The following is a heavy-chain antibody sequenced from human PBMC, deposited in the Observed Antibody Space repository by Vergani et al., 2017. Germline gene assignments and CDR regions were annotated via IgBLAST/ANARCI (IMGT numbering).Heavy chain of an antibody. CDR1: GDSVISTDYH. J-gene: IGHJ4*02. Sequence: QVQLQESGPGLVKPSETLSLTCTVSGDSVISTDYHWGWIRQPPGKGLEWIGSMEYSGSTSYNPSLESRISISFETPKNQFSLRLTSGTAADTAVYYCASKRGACRAAYCHSYDFWGPGTLVGVSS. CDR3: ASKRGACRAAYCHSYDF. D-gene: IGHD2-15*01. V-gene: IGHV4-39*01. CDR2: MEYSGST.